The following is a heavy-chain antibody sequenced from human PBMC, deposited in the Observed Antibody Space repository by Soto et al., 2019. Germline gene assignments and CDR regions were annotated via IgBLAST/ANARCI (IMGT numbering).Heavy chain of an antibody. V-gene: IGHV5-51*01. CDR1: GYSFTSYW. CDR2: IYPGDSDT. Sequence: GESLKISCKGSGYSFTSYWIGWVRQMPGKGLEWMGIIYPGDSDTRYSPSFQGQVTISADKSISTAYLQWSSLKASDTAMYYCARALGSGSYLRGYYFDYWGQGTLVTVSS. J-gene: IGHJ4*02. CDR3: ARALGSGSYLRGYYFDY. D-gene: IGHD3-10*01.